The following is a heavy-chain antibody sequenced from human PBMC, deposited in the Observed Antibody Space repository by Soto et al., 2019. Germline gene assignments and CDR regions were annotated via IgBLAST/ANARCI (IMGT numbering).Heavy chain of an antibody. D-gene: IGHD6-6*01. CDR3: AIPRRQLFRYYGMDG. CDR1: GGTFSSYA. CDR2: VIPIFGTA. Sequence: QVQLVQSGAEVKKPWSSVKVSCKASGGTFSSYAISWVRQSPGQGLEWMGGVIPIFGTANYAQKFQGRVTMTADESTSTAYMELSSLRSEDTAVYYCAIPRRQLFRYYGMDGWGQGTTVTVAS. J-gene: IGHJ6*02. V-gene: IGHV1-69*01.